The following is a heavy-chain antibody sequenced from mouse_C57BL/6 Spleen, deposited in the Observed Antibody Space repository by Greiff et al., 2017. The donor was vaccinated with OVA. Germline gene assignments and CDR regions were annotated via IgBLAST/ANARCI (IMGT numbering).Heavy chain of an antibody. Sequence: EVQLQQSGPELVKPGASVKISCKASGYTFTDYYMNWVKQSHGKSLEWIGDINPNNGGTSYNQKFKGKATLTVDKSSSTAYMELRSLTSEDSAVYYCARSRWEWVFDYWGQGTTLTVSS. CDR1: GYTFTDYY. D-gene: IGHD1-1*02. CDR2: INPNNGGT. J-gene: IGHJ2*01. V-gene: IGHV1-26*01. CDR3: ARSRWEWVFDY.